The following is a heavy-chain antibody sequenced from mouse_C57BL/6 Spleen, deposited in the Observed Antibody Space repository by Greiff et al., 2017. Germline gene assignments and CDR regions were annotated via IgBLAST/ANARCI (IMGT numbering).Heavy chain of an antibody. D-gene: IGHD1-1*02. J-gene: IGHJ2*01. CDR1: GYSFTGYF. Sequence: EVKLQESGPELVKPGDSVKISCKASGYSFTGYFMNWVMQSHGKSLEWIGRINPYNGDTFYNQKFKGKATLPVDKSSSTAHMELRSLTSEDSAVYYCARGYYGGDFDYWGQGTTLTVAS. V-gene: IGHV1-20*01. CDR2: INPYNGDT. CDR3: ARGYYGGDFDY.